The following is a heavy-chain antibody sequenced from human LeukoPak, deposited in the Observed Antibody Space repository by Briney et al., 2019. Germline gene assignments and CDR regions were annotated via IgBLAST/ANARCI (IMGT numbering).Heavy chain of an antibody. CDR1: GGSISSYY. J-gene: IGHJ4*02. Sequence: PSETLSLTCTVSGGSISSYYWSWIRQPPGKGLEWIGYIYYSGSTNYNPSLKSRVTISADTSKNQFSLKLSSVTAADTAVYYCARNHGGSYYYFDYWGQGTLVTVSS. CDR3: ARNHGGSYYYFDY. CDR2: IYYSGST. V-gene: IGHV4-59*01. D-gene: IGHD1-26*01.